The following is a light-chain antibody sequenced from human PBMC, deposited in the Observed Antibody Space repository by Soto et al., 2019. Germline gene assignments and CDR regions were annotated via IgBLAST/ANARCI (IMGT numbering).Light chain of an antibody. Sequence: EIVLTQSPATLSLSPGERATLSCRASQSVSSYLAWYQQKPGQAPRLLIYDASSRATGIPARFSGSGSGTDFTLTISSLEPEDFAVYYCQQRSNWWTVGQGTKVDI. CDR2: DAS. CDR1: QSVSSY. J-gene: IGKJ1*01. V-gene: IGKV3-11*01. CDR3: QQRSNWWT.